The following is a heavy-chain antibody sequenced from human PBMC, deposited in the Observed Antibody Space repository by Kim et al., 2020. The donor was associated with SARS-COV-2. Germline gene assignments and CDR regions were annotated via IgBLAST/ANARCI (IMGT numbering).Heavy chain of an antibody. J-gene: IGHJ4*02. Sequence: NPSLKRRVTLSVGTTNNQFSLKLSSVTAADTAVYYCARGTWFGDLGAFDYWGQGTLVTVSS. D-gene: IGHD3-10*01. V-gene: IGHV4-59*09. CDR3: ARGTWFGDLGAFDY.